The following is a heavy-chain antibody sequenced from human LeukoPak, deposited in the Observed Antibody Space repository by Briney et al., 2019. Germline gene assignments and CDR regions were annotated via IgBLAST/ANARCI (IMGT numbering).Heavy chain of an antibody. V-gene: IGHV3-23*01. CDR2: ISGST. D-gene: IGHD4-17*01. CDR1: GFTFSTYA. CDR3: AKDFSTVTLGYFDS. Sequence: PGGSLRLSCAASGFTFSTYAMSWVRQAPGKGLEWVSGISGSTYYADSVKGRFTISRDNSKNTLYLQMNSLGAEDTAVYYCAKDFSTVTLGYFDSWGQGTLVTVSS. J-gene: IGHJ4*02.